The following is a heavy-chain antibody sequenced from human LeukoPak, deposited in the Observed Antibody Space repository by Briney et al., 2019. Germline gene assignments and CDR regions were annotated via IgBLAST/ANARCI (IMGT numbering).Heavy chain of an antibody. CDR2: IYPGDSDT. Sequence: HGESLKISCKGSGYRFTKYWIGWERPMPGKGLEWLGIIYPGDSDTRYRPSFQGQHPISADKFIRTAYLQWSSVKASDTAMYYCAIRSGHGSVSYYLFDSCGQGTLVTVSS. D-gene: IGHD3-10*01. CDR3: AIRSGHGSVSYYLFDS. V-gene: IGHV5-51*01. CDR1: GYRFTKYW. J-gene: IGHJ4*02.